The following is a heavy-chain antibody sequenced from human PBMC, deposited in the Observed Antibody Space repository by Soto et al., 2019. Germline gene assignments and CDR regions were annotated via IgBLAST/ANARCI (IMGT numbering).Heavy chain of an antibody. CDR3: ASVHCXSTSCPFDY. J-gene: IGHJ4*01. CDR1: GFTFRTYA. Sequence: GGSLRLSCSASGFTFRTYAMHWVRQAPGKGLEWVAVISYDGSNKYYADSVKGRFTISRDNSENTLYLQMNSLRAEDTAVYYCASVHCXSTSCPFDYWGHGTLVTVSS. D-gene: IGHD2-2*01. CDR2: ISYDGSNK. V-gene: IGHV3-30-3*01.